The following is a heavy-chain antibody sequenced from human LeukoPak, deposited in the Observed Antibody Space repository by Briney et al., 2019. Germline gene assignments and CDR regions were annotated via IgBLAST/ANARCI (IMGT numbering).Heavy chain of an antibody. CDR3: ARDVGASAPDAFDI. Sequence: GALSLSCAASGFPFSTYNMNWVRQAPGKGLEWVSSISSSSNYIYYADSVKGRFTISRDNAKNSLYLQMNSLRAEDTDVYYCARDVGASAPDAFDIWGQGTMVTVSS. CDR1: GFPFSTYN. CDR2: ISSSSNYI. J-gene: IGHJ3*02. V-gene: IGHV3-21*01. D-gene: IGHD1-26*01.